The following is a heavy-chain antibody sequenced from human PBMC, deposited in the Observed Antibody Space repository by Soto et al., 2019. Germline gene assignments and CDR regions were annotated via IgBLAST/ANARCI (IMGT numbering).Heavy chain of an antibody. CDR2: IIPIFGTA. Sequence: GASVKVSCKASGGTFSSYAISWVRQAPGQGLEWMGGIIPIFGTANYAQKFQGRVTITADESTSTAYMELSSLRSEDTAVCYCARNNYYGSGSYYNPNLLDYWGQGTLVTVSS. J-gene: IGHJ4*02. D-gene: IGHD3-10*01. CDR3: ARNNYYGSGSYYNPNLLDY. CDR1: GGTFSSYA. V-gene: IGHV1-69*13.